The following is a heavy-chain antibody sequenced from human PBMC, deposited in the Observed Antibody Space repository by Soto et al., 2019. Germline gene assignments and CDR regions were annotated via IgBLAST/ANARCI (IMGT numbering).Heavy chain of an antibody. J-gene: IGHJ4*02. V-gene: IGHV1-2*02. CDR1: GYTFTYFY. D-gene: IGHD5-18*01. CDR2: INPKNGGT. CDR3: ARRDSSGSFDF. Sequence: QVQLVQSGAETKKPGASVRVSCKTSGYTFTYFYIHWVRLAPGQGLEWMGWINPKNGGTNHAQKFQGRVTMTRDTSINTVYMELNRLTSDDRGVYYCARRDSSGSFDFWGQGTLVTVSS.